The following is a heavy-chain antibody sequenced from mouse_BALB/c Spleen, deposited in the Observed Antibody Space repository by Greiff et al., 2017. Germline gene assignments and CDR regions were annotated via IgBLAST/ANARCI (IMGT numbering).Heavy chain of an antibody. D-gene: IGHD2-3*01. CDR2: INPSTGYT. CDR1: GYTFTSYW. V-gene: IGHV1-7*01. Sequence: QVQLQQSGAELAKPGASVKMFCKASGYTFTSYWMHWVKQRPGQGLEWIGYINPSTGYTEYNQKFKDKATLTADKSSSTAYMQLRSLTSEDSAVYYCERALYDICVYGGQGTGVTVCA. CDR3: ERALYDICVY. J-gene: IGHJ3*01.